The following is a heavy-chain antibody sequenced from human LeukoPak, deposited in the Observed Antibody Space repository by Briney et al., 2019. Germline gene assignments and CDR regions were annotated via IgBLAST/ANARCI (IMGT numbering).Heavy chain of an antibody. CDR1: GGTPSRHA. Sequence: ASVKVSCKASGGTPSRHAISWVRQATGQGLEWMGWMNPNSGNTGYAQKFQGRVTMTRNTSISTAYMELSSLRSEDTAVYYCARGYYDSRGGNWFDPWGQGTLVTVSS. CDR2: MNPNSGNT. V-gene: IGHV1-8*01. J-gene: IGHJ5*02. CDR3: ARGYYDSRGGNWFDP. D-gene: IGHD3-22*01.